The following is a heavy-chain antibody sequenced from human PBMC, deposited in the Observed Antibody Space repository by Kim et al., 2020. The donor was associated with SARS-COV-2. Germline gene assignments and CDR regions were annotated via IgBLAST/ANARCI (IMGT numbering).Heavy chain of an antibody. D-gene: IGHD3-9*01. Sequence: SLKSRVTISVDTSKNQFSLKLSSVTAADTAVYYCARERTDILTGYCAFDIWGQGTMVTVSS. J-gene: IGHJ3*02. V-gene: IGHV4-59*01. CDR3: ARERTDILTGYCAFDI.